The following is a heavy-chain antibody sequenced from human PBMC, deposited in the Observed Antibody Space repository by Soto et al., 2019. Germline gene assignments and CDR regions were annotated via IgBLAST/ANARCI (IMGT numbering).Heavy chain of an antibody. D-gene: IGHD6-19*01. CDR1: GFTFSSFA. CDR3: AKDLICGYNSGRPFDS. Sequence: EVQLLESGGGLVQPGGSLRLSCTASGFTFSSFAMSWVRQAPGKGMEWVSAIGSRGDSTYYADSVKGRFTISRDNSKNTLDLQMNSLRAEDTAVYYCAKDLICGYNSGRPFDSWGQGNLVTVSS. V-gene: IGHV3-23*01. CDR2: IGSRGDST. J-gene: IGHJ4*02.